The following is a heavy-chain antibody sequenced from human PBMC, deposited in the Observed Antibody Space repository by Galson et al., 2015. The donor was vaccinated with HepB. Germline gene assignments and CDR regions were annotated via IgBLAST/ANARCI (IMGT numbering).Heavy chain of an antibody. J-gene: IGHJ5*02. V-gene: IGHV3-7*01. CDR2: IKKDGSEK. Sequence: SLRLSCAASGFTFSNYSMSWVRQAPGKGLEWVANIKKDGSEKYYVDSVKGRFTISRDNAKNSLYLQMNSLRALDTAVYYCARRKDFNWFDPWGQGTLVTVSS. CDR3: ARRKDFNWFDP. CDR1: GFTFSNYS. D-gene: IGHD3-3*01.